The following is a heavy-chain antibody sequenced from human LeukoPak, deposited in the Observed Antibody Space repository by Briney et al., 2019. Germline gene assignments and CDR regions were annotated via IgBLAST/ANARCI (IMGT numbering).Heavy chain of an antibody. J-gene: IGHJ1*01. CDR3: VKVYYDSSGHEYFQH. Sequence: PGGSLRLSCAASGFTVSSNYMSWVRQAPGKGLEWVSVIYSGGSTYYADSVKGRFTISRDNSKNTLYLQMNSLRAEDTAVYYCVKVYYDSSGHEYFQHWGQGTLVTVSS. D-gene: IGHD3-22*01. V-gene: IGHV3-53*01. CDR1: GFTVSSNY. CDR2: IYSGGST.